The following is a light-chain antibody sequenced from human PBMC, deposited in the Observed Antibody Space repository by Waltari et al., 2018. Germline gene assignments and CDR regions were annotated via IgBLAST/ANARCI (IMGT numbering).Light chain of an antibody. CDR2: WAS. Sequence: DIVMTQSPDSLAVSLGERAIINCKSSQSVLYSANNSNYLAWDQQKPGQPPNLLIFWASTRESGVPDRFSGSGSGTDFTLTISSLQAEDVAVYYCQQYYSPFTFGPGTKVDIK. J-gene: IGKJ3*01. CDR3: QQYYSPFT. CDR1: QSVLYSANNSNY. V-gene: IGKV4-1*01.